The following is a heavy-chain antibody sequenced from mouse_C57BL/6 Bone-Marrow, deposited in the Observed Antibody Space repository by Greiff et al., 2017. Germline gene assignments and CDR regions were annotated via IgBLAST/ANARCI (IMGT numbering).Heavy chain of an antibody. D-gene: IGHD1-1*01. CDR1: GYTFTSYW. CDR3: ALYYYGSSYGYAMDY. CDR2: IDPSDSYT. Sequence: QVQLQQPGAELVMPGASVKLSCKASGYTFTSYWMHWVKQRPGQGLEWIGEIDPSDSYTNYNQKFKGKSTLTVDKSSSTAYMQLSSLTSEDSAVYYWALYYYGSSYGYAMDYWGQGTSVTVSS. J-gene: IGHJ4*01. V-gene: IGHV1-69*01.